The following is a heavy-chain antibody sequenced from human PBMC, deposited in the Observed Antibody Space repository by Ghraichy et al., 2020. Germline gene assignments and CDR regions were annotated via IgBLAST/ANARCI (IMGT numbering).Heavy chain of an antibody. J-gene: IGHJ4*02. CDR3: ARPLQKSLSSTNLVGY. CDR1: GYTFTGYY. Sequence: ASVKVSCKASGYTFTGYYMHWVRQAPGQGLEWMGWINPNSGGTNYAQKFQGRVTMTRDTSISTAYMELSRLRSDDTAVYYCARPLQKSLSSTNLVGYWGQGTLVTVSS. D-gene: IGHD2-2*01. V-gene: IGHV1-2*02. CDR2: INPNSGGT.